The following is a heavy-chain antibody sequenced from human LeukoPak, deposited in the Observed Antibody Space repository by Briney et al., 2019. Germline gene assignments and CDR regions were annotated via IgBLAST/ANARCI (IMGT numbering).Heavy chain of an antibody. CDR2: IKQDGSEI. Sequence: GGSLRLSCAASGFTFSSYWMSWVRQAPGKGLEWVANIKQDGSEIYYVDSVKGRFTISRDNATNSLYLQMNSLRAEDTAVYYCAGTQGYCSSTSCLVWGQGTLVTVSS. CDR1: GFTFSSYW. CDR3: AGTQGYCSSTSCLV. J-gene: IGHJ4*02. V-gene: IGHV3-7*01. D-gene: IGHD2-2*01.